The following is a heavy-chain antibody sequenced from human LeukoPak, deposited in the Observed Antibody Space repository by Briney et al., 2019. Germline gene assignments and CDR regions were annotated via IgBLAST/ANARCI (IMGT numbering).Heavy chain of an antibody. CDR1: GYTFTSYD. D-gene: IGHD6-13*01. V-gene: IGHV1-8*01. J-gene: IGHJ3*02. CDR2: INPISGYT. Sequence: ASVKVSCKASGYTFTSYDIKRVRQATGQGLEWMGWINPISGYTGYAQKFQGRVTMTGNTSISTAYMEVSSLRSEDAAVYYCARGNRLYTSSWSSLAFDIWGQGTMVTVSS. CDR3: ARGNRLYTSSWSSLAFDI.